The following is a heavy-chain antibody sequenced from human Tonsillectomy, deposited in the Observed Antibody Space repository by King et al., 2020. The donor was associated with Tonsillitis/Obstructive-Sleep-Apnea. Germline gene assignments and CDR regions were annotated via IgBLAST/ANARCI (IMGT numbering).Heavy chain of an antibody. Sequence: QLVQSGAEVKKPGESLRISCKGSGYSFTSYWISWVRQMPGKGLERMGRIDPSDSDTNYSPSFQGHVNISADKSISTAYLQWSSLKASDSAIYYCAREGYSAHVGWFDPWGQGTLVIVSS. CDR1: GYSFTSYW. V-gene: IGHV5-10-1*01. J-gene: IGHJ5*02. D-gene: IGHD5-12*01. CDR2: IDPSDSDT. CDR3: AREGYSAHVGWFDP.